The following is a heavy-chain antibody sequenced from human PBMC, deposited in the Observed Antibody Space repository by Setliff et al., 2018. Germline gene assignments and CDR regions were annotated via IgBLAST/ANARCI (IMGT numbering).Heavy chain of an antibody. J-gene: IGHJ3*01. Sequence: SETLSLTCSVSGASVSNVNYYWGWIRQPPGKGLEWVGSIYYSGKTYSYPSFKSRVTISVDKSKNQFSLKLASVTAADTGLYYCARIAYFDFWRGFGVGAFDLWGHGSVVTVSS. CDR2: IYYSGKT. D-gene: IGHD3-3*01. V-gene: IGHV4-39*01. CDR1: GASVSNVNYY. CDR3: ARIAYFDFWRGFGVGAFDL.